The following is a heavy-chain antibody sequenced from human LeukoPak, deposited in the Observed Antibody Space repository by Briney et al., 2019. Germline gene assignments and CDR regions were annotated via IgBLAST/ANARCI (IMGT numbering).Heavy chain of an antibody. CDR1: GYTFTSYG. CDR2: INSYNGNT. CDR3: SRDPPTDMETSFYFCGMDV. J-gene: IGHJ6*02. V-gene: IGHV1-18*01. Sequence: ASMKVSCKSSGYTFTSYGISWVRQAPGQGLEWMGLINSYNGNTNKAQKLQCRVTMTTDTSTSTAYMEVRSLKSDDTAVFDCSRDPPTDMETSFYFCGMDVWGQGTTVTVSS. D-gene: IGHD1-1*01.